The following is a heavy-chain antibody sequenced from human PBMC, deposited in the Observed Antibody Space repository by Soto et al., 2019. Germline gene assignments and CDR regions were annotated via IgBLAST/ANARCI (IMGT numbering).Heavy chain of an antibody. CDR1: GFTVSSNY. V-gene: IGHV3-23*01. CDR3: AKDKQQLAGDY. Sequence: GGSLRLSCAASGFTVSSNYMSWVRQAPGKGLEWVSAISGSGGSTYYADSVKGRFTISRDNSKNTLYLQMNSLRAEDTAVYYCAKDKQQLAGDYWGQGTLVTVSS. CDR2: ISGSGGST. D-gene: IGHD6-13*01. J-gene: IGHJ4*02.